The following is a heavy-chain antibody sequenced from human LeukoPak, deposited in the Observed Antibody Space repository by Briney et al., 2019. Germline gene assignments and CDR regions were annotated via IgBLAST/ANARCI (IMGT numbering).Heavy chain of an antibody. J-gene: IGHJ5*02. CDR3: ARVQKGIAAAGTGGGWFEP. Sequence: GGSLRLSCAASGFTFSSYWMSWVRQAPGKGLEWVANIRQDGSDTYYVDSVRGRFTISRDNAKKSLYLQMNSLRAEDTAVYYCARVQKGIAAAGTGGGWFEPWGQGTLVTVS. CDR1: GFTFSSYW. D-gene: IGHD6-13*01. V-gene: IGHV3-7*03. CDR2: IRQDGSDT.